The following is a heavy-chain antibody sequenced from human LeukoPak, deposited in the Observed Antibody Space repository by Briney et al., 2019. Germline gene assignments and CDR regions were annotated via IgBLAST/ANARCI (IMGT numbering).Heavy chain of an antibody. Sequence: PGGSLRLSCAASGFSFNNFGMHWVRQAPGKGLEWVAVISYDGSNKYYADSVKGRFTISRDNSKNTLYLQMNSLRAEDTAVYYCAKEGYWYDFWSGYSSSYYFDYWGQGTLVTVSS. CDR2: ISYDGSNK. CDR1: GFSFNNFG. CDR3: AKEGYWYDFWSGYSSSYYFDY. D-gene: IGHD3-3*01. J-gene: IGHJ4*02. V-gene: IGHV3-30*18.